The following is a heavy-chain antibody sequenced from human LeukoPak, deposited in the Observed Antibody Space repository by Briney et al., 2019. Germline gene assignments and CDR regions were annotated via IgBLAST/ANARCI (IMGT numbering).Heavy chain of an antibody. J-gene: IGHJ3*02. V-gene: IGHV3-23*01. CDR3: AKDSPYYDFWSGYDAFDI. CDR2: ISGSGGST. D-gene: IGHD3-3*01. Sequence: GGSLRLSCAASGFTFSSYAMSWVRQAPGKGLEWVSAISGSGGSTYYADSVKGRFTTSRDNSKNTLYLQMNSLRAEDTAVYYCAKDSPYYDFWSGYDAFDIWGQGTMVTVSS. CDR1: GFTFSSYA.